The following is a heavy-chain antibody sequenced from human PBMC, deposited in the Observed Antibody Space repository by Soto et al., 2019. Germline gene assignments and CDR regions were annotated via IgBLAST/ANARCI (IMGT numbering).Heavy chain of an antibody. CDR1: GGSISSYY. CDR3: ASGDCSGGSCYSDYYYYYMDV. CDR2: IYYSGST. Sequence: SETLSLTCTVSGGSISSYYWSWIRQPPGKGLEWIGYIYYSGSTNYNPSLKSRVTISVDTSKNQFSLKLSSVTAADTAVYYCASGDCSGGSCYSDYYYYYMDVWGKGTTVTVSS. J-gene: IGHJ6*03. V-gene: IGHV4-59*08. D-gene: IGHD2-15*01.